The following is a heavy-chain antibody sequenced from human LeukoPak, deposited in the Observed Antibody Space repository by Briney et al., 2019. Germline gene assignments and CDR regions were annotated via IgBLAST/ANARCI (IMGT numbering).Heavy chain of an antibody. V-gene: IGHV1-46*01. CDR2: MNPSGGST. D-gene: IGHD3-10*01. Sequence: GASVKVSCKASGYTFMNYGISWVRQAPGQGLEWMGIMNPSGGSTSYAQKFQGRVTMTRDMSTSTDYMELSSLRSEDTAVYYCARDNSVQDPASCFDPWGQGTLVTVSS. CDR3: ARDNSVQDPASCFDP. CDR1: GYTFMNYG. J-gene: IGHJ5*02.